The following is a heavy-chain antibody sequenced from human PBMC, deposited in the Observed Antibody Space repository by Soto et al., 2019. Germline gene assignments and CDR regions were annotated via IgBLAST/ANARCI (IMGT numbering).Heavy chain of an antibody. D-gene: IGHD4-17*01. V-gene: IGHV5-51*01. CDR2: IYPSDSDT. CDR3: ARPANTVADHFDL. J-gene: IGHJ4*02. Sequence: GESLKISCQVSGYTFTIYWIGWVRQMPGKGLEWMGIIYPSDSDTRYSPSFQGQVTISADQSINTAYLQWDSLKASDTAIYYCARPANTVADHFDLWGQGTLVTVSS. CDR1: GYTFTIYW.